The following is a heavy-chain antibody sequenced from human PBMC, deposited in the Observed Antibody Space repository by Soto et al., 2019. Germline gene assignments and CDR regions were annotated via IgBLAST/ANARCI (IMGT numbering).Heavy chain of an antibody. CDR2: ISYDGSNK. V-gene: IGHV3-30-3*01. CDR1: GFTFSSYA. J-gene: IGHJ6*02. D-gene: IGHD3-10*01. CDR3: ARDFTYGSGSYPYYYYYYGMDV. Sequence: SLRLSCAASGFTFSSYAMHWVRQAPGKGLEWVAVISYDGSNKYYADSVKGRFTISRDNSKNTLYLQMNSLRAEDTAVYYCARDFTYGSGSYPYYYYYYGMDVWGQGTTVTVS.